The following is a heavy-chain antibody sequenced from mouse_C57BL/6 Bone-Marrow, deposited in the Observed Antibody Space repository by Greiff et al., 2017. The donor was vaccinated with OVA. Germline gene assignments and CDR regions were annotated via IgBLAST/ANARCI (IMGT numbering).Heavy chain of an antibody. J-gene: IGHJ2*01. CDR2: INPNYGTT. Sequence: VQLQQSGPELVKPGASVKISCKASGYSFTDYNMNWVKQSNGKSLEWIGVINPNYGTTSYNQKFKGKATLTVDQSSSTAYMQLNSLTSEDAAVYYCASRYYYGSAPFDYWGQGTTLTVSS. CDR1: GYSFTDYN. D-gene: IGHD1-1*01. CDR3: ASRYYYGSAPFDY. V-gene: IGHV1-39*01.